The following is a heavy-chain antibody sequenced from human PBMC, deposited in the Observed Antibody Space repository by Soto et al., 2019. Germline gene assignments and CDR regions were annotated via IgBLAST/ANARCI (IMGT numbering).Heavy chain of an antibody. CDR2: IYYSGST. Sequence: SETLSLTCTVSGGSISSYYWSWIRQPPGKGLEWIGYIYYSGSTNYNPSLKSRVTISVDTSKNQFSLKLSSVTAADTAVYYCARGKGIAARPYYFGYWGQGTLVTVSS. D-gene: IGHD6-6*01. J-gene: IGHJ4*02. CDR3: ARGKGIAARPYYFGY. V-gene: IGHV4-59*01. CDR1: GGSISSYY.